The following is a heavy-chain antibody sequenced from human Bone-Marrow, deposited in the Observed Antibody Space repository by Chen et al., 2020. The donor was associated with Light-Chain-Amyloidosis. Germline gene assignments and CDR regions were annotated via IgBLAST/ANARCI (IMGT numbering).Heavy chain of an antibody. CDR1: GFIVSDNY. CDR2: IYSGGIT. D-gene: IGHD4-17*01. V-gene: IGHV3-53*02. CDR3: ASTTVTTRHVGAFDI. J-gene: IGHJ3*02. Sequence: EVQLVETGGGLIQPGGSLRLSCEASGFIVSDNYITRVRQAPGKGLEWVSVIYSGGITYYADSTNTVYLQMDRLRAEDTAIYYCASTTVTTRHVGAFDIWGQGTNVTVSS.